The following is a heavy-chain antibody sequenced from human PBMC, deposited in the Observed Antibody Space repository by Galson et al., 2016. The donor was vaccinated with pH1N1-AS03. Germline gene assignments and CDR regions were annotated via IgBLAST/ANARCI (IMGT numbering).Heavy chain of an antibody. CDR1: GYTFASFG. J-gene: IGHJ6*03. Sequence: SVKVSCKASGYTFASFGVSWVRRAPGQGLDWMGWVSTYNGNTNYAQKFQGRVTMTTDTSTSTAYMELRSLRSDDTAVYYCARDYSTSSQYYYYYYMDVWGKGTTVTVFS. CDR2: VSTYNGNT. V-gene: IGHV1-18*01. CDR3: ARDYSTSSQYYYYYYMDV. D-gene: IGHD6-6*01.